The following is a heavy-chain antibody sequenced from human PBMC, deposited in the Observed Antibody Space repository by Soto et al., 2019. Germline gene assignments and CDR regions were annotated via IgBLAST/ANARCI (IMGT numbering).Heavy chain of an antibody. Sequence: EVQLVESGGGLVQPGRSLRLSCAASGFTFDDYAMHWVRQVPGKGPEWVSGIRWNSGSRGYAESVRGRFTISRDNAKNSLYLQMNGLRAEDTALYYCAISKGDLEILKTTVTTFRGRFHIWGQGTMVTVSS. V-gene: IGHV3-9*01. D-gene: IGHD4-4*01. CDR3: AISKGDLEILKTTVTTFRGRFHI. CDR2: IRWNSGSR. CDR1: GFTFDDYA. J-gene: IGHJ3*02.